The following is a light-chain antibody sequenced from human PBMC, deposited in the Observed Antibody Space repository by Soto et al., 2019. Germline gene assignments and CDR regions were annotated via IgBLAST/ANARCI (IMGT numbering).Light chain of an antibody. CDR3: CSYAGSSTMV. Sequence: LTQPTSVSGSLVQSITLFCPGTSPDDGSYNLVSWYQQHPGKAPKLMIYEVSKRPSGVSNRFSGPKSGNTASLTISGLQAEDEADYYCCSYAGSSTMVFGTGTKVTVL. CDR2: EVS. CDR1: SPDDGSYNL. V-gene: IGLV2-23*02. J-gene: IGLJ1*01.